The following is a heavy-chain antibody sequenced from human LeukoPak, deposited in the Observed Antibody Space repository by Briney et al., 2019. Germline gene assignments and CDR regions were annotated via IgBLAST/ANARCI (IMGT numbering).Heavy chain of an antibody. D-gene: IGHD3-3*01. CDR3: VGSGSPNRGYYYMDV. J-gene: IGHJ6*03. Sequence: PGGSLRLSCAASGFTFSNYVMHWVRQAPGKGLEWVAVISYDGSNKYYADSVKGRFTISRDNSKNTLYLQMNSLRAEDTAVYYCVGSGSPNRGYYYMDVWGKGTTVTVSS. CDR1: GFTFSNYV. CDR2: ISYDGSNK. V-gene: IGHV3-30*03.